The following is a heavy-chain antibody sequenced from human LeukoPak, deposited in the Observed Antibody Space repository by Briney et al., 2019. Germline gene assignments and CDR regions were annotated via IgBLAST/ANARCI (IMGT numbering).Heavy chain of an antibody. Sequence: SETLSLTCTVSGYSSSSGYYWGWIRQPPGKGLEWIGSIYHSGSTYYNPSLKSRVTISVDTSKNQFSLKLSSVTAADTAVYYCASSKTTVTSWFDPWGQGTLVTVSS. D-gene: IGHD4-17*01. CDR1: GYSSSSGYY. V-gene: IGHV4-38-2*02. J-gene: IGHJ5*02. CDR3: ASSKTTVTSWFDP. CDR2: IYHSGST.